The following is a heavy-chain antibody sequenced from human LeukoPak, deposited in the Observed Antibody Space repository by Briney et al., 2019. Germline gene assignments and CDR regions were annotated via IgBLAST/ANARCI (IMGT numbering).Heavy chain of an antibody. CDR3: AGGAFYSSGWYENY. D-gene: IGHD6-19*01. CDR2: ISGSGGGT. CDR1: GFTFSSYA. Sequence: GGSLRLSCAASGFTFSSYAMSWVRQAPGKGLGWVSAISGSGGGTYCADSVKGRFTISRDNAKNSLYLQMNSLRAEDTALYYCAGGAFYSSGWYENYWGQGALVTVSS. V-gene: IGHV3-23*01. J-gene: IGHJ4*02.